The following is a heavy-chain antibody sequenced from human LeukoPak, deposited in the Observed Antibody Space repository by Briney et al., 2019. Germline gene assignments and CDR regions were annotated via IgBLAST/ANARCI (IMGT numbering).Heavy chain of an antibody. CDR1: GFTFSDYS. V-gene: IGHV3-48*04. J-gene: IGHJ4*02. Sequence: GGSLRLSCAASGFTFSDYSMSWVRQPPGKGLEWVSYISSVSATIYYADSVKGRFTISRDNAKNSLYLQMNSLRAEDTAVYYCAREGSGWYGDYWGQGTLVTVSS. D-gene: IGHD6-19*01. CDR2: ISSVSATI. CDR3: AREGSGWYGDY.